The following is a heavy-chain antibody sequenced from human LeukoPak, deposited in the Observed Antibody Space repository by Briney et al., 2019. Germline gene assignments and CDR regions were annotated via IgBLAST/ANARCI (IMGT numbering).Heavy chain of an antibody. Sequence: GGSLRLSCAASGFSFSNYAMSWVRRAPGKGLEWVANIKKDGSEKYYVDSVKGRFTISRDNAKTSLYLQMNSLRAEDTAVYYCARDLSGVTGYTYGRGIDYWGQGTLVTVSS. CDR1: GFSFSNYA. D-gene: IGHD5-18*01. CDR3: ARDLSGVTGYTYGRGIDY. V-gene: IGHV3-7*01. J-gene: IGHJ4*02. CDR2: IKKDGSEK.